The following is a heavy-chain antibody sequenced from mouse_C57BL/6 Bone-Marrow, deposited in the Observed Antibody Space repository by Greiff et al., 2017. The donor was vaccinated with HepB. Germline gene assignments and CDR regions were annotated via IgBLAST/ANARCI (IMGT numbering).Heavy chain of an antibody. D-gene: IGHD2-1*01. CDR3: ARRCGNYTWFAY. Sequence: EVHLVESGGGLVKPGGSLKLSCAASGFTFSSYTMSWVRQTPEKRLEWVATISGGGGNTYYPDSVKGRFTISINNAKNTLYLQMSSLRSGDTAVYYGARRCGNYTWFAYWGQGTLVTVSA. CDR2: ISGGGGNT. J-gene: IGHJ3*01. V-gene: IGHV5-9*04. CDR1: GFTFSSYT.